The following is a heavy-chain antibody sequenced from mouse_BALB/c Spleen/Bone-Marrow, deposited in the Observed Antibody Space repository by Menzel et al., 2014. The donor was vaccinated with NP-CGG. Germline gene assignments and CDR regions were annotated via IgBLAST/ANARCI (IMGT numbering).Heavy chain of an antibody. J-gene: IGHJ2*01. CDR1: GFNIKDDY. V-gene: IGHV14-1*02. CDR2: IDPENGNT. CDR3: ARWGNYYFDY. Sequence: VQLQQSGAELVRPGALVKLSCKASGFNIKDDYMHWVKQRPEQGLEWIGWIDPENGNTIYDPKFQGKASITADTSSNTAYLQLSSLTSEDTAVYYCARWGNYYFDYWGQGTTLTVSS.